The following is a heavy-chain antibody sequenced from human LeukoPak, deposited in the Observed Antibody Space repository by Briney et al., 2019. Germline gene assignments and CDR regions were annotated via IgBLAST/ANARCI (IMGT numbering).Heavy chain of an antibody. CDR2: IYHSGST. CDR3: ARDAFALDF. Sequence: SETLALTCTVSGGSISSGGYYWSWIRQPPGKGLEWIGFIYHSGSTYYNPSLKSRVTISLDRSKNQFSLKLSSVTAADTAVYYCARDAFALDFWGQGTLVTVSS. D-gene: IGHD3-3*02. CDR1: GGSISSGGYY. V-gene: IGHV4-30-2*01. J-gene: IGHJ4*02.